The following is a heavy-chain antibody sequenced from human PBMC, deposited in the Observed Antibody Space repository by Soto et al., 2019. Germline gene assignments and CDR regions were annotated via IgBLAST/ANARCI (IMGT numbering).Heavy chain of an antibody. V-gene: IGHV4-30-4*01. D-gene: IGHD6-13*01. Sequence: PSETLSLTCTVSGGSISSGDYYWSWIRQPPGKGLGWIGYIYYSGSTYYNPSLKSRVTISVDTSKNQFSLKLSSVTAADTAVYYCARDGSAAGTSAFDIWGQGTMVTVSS. CDR3: ARDGSAAGTSAFDI. J-gene: IGHJ3*02. CDR1: GGSISSGDYY. CDR2: IYYSGST.